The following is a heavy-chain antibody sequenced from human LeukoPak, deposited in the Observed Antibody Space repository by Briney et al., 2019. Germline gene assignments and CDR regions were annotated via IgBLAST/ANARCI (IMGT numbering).Heavy chain of an antibody. J-gene: IGHJ4*02. D-gene: IGHD3-16*01. Sequence: GGSLRLSCVASGFTLTDYYMSWIRHGPGAGVERVSHLYHSCSTIYYADSVKGRFTISRDNAKNSLYLQMNSVRAEDTAVYYCERGLNLGEDSFFDYWGQGTLVTVSS. CDR3: ERGLNLGEDSFFDY. V-gene: IGHV3-11*04. CDR2: LYHSCSTI. CDR1: GFTLTDYY.